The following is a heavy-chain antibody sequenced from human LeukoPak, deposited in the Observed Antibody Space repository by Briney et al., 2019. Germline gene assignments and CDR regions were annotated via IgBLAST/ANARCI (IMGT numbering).Heavy chain of an antibody. CDR3: AKDQSTVTTLEGY. J-gene: IGHJ4*02. Sequence: PGGSLRLSCAASGFTFSSYGMHWVRQAPGKGLEWVAFIRYDGSNKYYADSVKGRFTISRDNSKNTLYLQMNSLRAEDTAVYYCAKDQSTVTTLEGYWGQGTLVTVSS. V-gene: IGHV3-30*02. D-gene: IGHD4-17*01. CDR2: IRYDGSNK. CDR1: GFTFSSYG.